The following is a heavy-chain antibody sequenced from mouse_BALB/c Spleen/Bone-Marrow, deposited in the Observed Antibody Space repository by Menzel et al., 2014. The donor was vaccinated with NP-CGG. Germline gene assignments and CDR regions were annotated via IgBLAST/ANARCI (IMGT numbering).Heavy chain of an antibody. J-gene: IGHJ2*01. CDR2: INPGSGGA. Sequence: VKLMESGAELVRPGTSVKVSCKASGYAFTSYLIDWIKQRPGQGLEWIGVINPGSGGANYNEKFKGKATLTADKSSSTAFMQISRRPPDASAVSYSALYRTAPPLSYWGQSTTRTVSS. V-gene: IGHV1-54*01. CDR1: GYAFTSYL. D-gene: IGHD3-2*01. CDR3: ALYRTAPPLSY.